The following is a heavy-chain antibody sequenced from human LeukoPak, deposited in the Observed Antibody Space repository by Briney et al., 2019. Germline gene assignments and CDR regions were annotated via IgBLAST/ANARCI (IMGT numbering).Heavy chain of an antibody. CDR2: IKQDGSEK. D-gene: IGHD6-6*01. CDR3: ARDRGFEYSDTGSFDY. Sequence: AGGSLRLSCAASGFTFSSYWMSWVRQAPGKGLEWVANIKQDGSEKYDVDSVKGRFTISRDNAKNSLYLQMNSLRAEDTAVYYCARDRGFEYSDTGSFDYWGQGTLVTVSS. J-gene: IGHJ4*02. V-gene: IGHV3-7*01. CDR1: GFTFSSYW.